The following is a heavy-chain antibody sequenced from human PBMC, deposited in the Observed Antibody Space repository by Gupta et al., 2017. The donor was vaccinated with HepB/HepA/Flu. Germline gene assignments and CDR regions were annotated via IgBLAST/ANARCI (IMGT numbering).Heavy chain of an antibody. J-gene: IGHJ4*02. V-gene: IGHV4-34*01. D-gene: IGHD3-10*01. Sequence: QVQLQQWGAGLLKPSETLSLTCAVYGGSFINYYWSWIRQTPGKGLEGIGEINHSGSTNYNPSLKSRVTISVVTSKSQVSLTLSSATAADTAIYYCARGSYYYGSGVLSPFDFWGQGTLITVSS. CDR3: ARGSYYYGSGVLSPFDF. CDR2: INHSGST. CDR1: GGSFINYY.